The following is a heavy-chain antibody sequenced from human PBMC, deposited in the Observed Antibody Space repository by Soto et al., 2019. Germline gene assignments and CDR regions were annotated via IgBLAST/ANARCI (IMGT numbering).Heavy chain of an antibody. J-gene: IGHJ4*02. V-gene: IGHV3-23*01. CDR1: GFTFSNCV. Sequence: EVHLLESGGGLVHPGASLRISCGASGFTFSNCVMTWVRQAPGKGLEWVSCITDSGTATYYADSVRGRFTISRDNSKNTMYLQMNNLRAEDTGVYYCAKGLINGRWYAEDWGQGTLVTVSS. D-gene: IGHD6-13*01. CDR2: ITDSGTAT. CDR3: AKGLINGRWYAED.